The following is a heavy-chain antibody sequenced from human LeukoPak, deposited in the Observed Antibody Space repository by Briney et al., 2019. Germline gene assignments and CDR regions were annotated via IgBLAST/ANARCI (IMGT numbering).Heavy chain of an antibody. CDR2: IYTSGST. D-gene: IGHD4-17*01. CDR1: GGSISSGSYY. Sequence: SQTLSLTCTVSGGSISSGSYYWSWIRQPAGKGPEWIGRIYTSGSTNYNPSLRSRVTISVDTSKNQFSLKLSSVTAADTAVYYCARDALRCPLDYWGQGTLVTVSS. CDR3: ARDALRCPLDY. V-gene: IGHV4-61*02. J-gene: IGHJ4*02.